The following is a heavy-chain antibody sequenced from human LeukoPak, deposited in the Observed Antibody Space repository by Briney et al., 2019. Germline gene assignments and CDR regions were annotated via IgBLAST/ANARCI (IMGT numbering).Heavy chain of an antibody. J-gene: IGHJ4*02. CDR2: IYTSGST. Sequence: PSETLSLTCTVSGDSISSYYWSWIRQPAGKGLEWIGRIYTSGSTNYNPSFKSQVSISIDTSKNRFSLKLTSVTAADTAVYYCARQTGSGLFILPGGQGTLVTVSS. D-gene: IGHD3/OR15-3a*01. CDR1: GDSISSYY. V-gene: IGHV4-4*07. CDR3: ARQTGSGLFILP.